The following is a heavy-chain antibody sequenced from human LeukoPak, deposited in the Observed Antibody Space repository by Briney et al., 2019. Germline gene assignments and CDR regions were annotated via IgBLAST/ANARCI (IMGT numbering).Heavy chain of an antibody. V-gene: IGHV1-2*02. J-gene: IGHJ6*02. Sequence: ASVKVSCKASGYTFTGYYMHWVRQAPGQGLEWMGWINPNSGGTNYAQKFQGRVTMTRDTSISTAYMELSRLRSDDTAVYYCARDWVDTAVVYYGMDVWGQGTTVTVSS. CDR1: GYTFTGYY. D-gene: IGHD5-18*01. CDR3: ARDWVDTAVVYYGMDV. CDR2: INPNSGGT.